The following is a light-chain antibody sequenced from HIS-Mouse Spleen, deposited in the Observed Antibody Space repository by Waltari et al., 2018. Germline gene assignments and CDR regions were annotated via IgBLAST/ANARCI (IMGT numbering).Light chain of an antibody. Sequence: DIQLTQSPSFLSASVGDRVDITCRASQGISRYLAWYQQKPWKASKLLIYAASTLQSGVPSTFSGSGSGTEFTLTISSLQPEDFGTYYCQQLNRYPPTFGQGTKVEIK. CDR1: QGISRY. V-gene: IGKV1-9*01. J-gene: IGKJ1*01. CDR3: QQLNRYPPT. CDR2: AAS.